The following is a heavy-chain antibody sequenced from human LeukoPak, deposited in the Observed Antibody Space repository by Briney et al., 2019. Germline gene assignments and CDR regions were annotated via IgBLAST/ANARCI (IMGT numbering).Heavy chain of an antibody. CDR2: ISAYNGNT. CDR1: GYTFSTFF. J-gene: IGHJ4*02. Sequence: ASVKVSCKTSGYTFSTFFIHWVRQAPGQGLEWMGWISAYNGNTNYAQKLQGRVTMTTDTSTSTAYMELRSLRSDDTAVYYCARAEGAALPPAMVRGVIIPTGDYWGQGTLVTVSS. D-gene: IGHD3-10*01. V-gene: IGHV1-18*04. CDR3: ARAEGAALPPAMVRGVIIPTGDY.